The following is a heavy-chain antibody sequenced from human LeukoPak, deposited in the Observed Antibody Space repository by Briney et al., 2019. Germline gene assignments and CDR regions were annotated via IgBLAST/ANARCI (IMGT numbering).Heavy chain of an antibody. CDR3: ARMYSSSWYWYFDL. D-gene: IGHD6-13*01. J-gene: IGHJ2*01. Sequence: SETLSLTCTVSGGSISSYYWSWIRQPPGKGLEWIGYIYYSGSTNYNPSLKSRVTISVDTSKNQFSLKLSPVTAADTAVYYCARMYSSSWYWYFDLWGRGTLVTVSS. V-gene: IGHV4-59*01. CDR1: GGSISSYY. CDR2: IYYSGST.